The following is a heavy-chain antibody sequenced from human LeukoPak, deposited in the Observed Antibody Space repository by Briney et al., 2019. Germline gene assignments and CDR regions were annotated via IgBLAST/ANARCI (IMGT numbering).Heavy chain of an antibody. CDR3: AREAPHAFDI. CDR1: GGSFSGYY. J-gene: IGHJ3*02. CDR2: IYYSGST. Sequence: SETLSLTCTVYGGSFSGYYWSWIRQPPGKGLEWIGYIYYSGSTNYNPSLKSRVTISVDTSKNQFSLKLSSVTAADTAVYYCAREAPHAFDIWGQGTMVTVSS. V-gene: IGHV4-59*01.